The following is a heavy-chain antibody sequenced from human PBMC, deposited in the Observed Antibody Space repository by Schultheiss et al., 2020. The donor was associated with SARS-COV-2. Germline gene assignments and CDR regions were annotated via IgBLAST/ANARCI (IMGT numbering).Heavy chain of an antibody. J-gene: IGHJ4*02. CDR2: IYYSGST. V-gene: IGHV4-59*01. Sequence: ESLKISCTVSGGSISSYYWSWIRQPPGKGLEWIGYIYYSGSTNYNPSLKSRVTISVDTSKNQFSLKLSSVTAADTAVYYCARVDYGDYYYFDYWGQGTLVTVSS. CDR3: ARVDYGDYYYFDY. D-gene: IGHD4-17*01. CDR1: GGSISSYY.